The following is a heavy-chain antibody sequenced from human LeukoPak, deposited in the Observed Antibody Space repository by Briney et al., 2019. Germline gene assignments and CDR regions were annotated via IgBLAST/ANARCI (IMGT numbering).Heavy chain of an antibody. V-gene: IGHV6-1*01. J-gene: IGHJ5*02. CDR3: ARANSSSWYGGFDP. Sequence: SQTLSLTCAISGDSVSSNSAAGNWIRQSPSRGLEWLGRTYYRSKWYNDYAVSVKSRITINPDTSKNQFSLQLNSVTPEDTAVYYCARANSSSWYGGFDPWGQGTLVTVSS. D-gene: IGHD6-13*01. CDR2: TYYRSKWYN. CDR1: GDSVSSNSAA.